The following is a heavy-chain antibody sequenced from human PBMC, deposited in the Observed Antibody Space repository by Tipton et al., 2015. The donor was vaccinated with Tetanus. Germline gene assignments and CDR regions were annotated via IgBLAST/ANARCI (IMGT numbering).Heavy chain of an antibody. CDR1: GFTLSTYD. CDR3: ARGSAGSPMDV. Sequence: SLRLSCAASGFTLSTYDIHWVRQPPGKGLEWVSGIGTAGDTHYSGSVKGRFTISRENVKNSLSLQLNNLRVEDTAVYYCARGSAGSPMDVWGQGTTVTVSS. V-gene: IGHV3-13*01. CDR2: IGTAGDT. J-gene: IGHJ6*02.